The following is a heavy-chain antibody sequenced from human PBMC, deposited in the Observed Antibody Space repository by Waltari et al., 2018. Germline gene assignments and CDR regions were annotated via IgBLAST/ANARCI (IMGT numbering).Heavy chain of an antibody. J-gene: IGHJ5*02. V-gene: IGHV4-61*02. Sequence: QVQLQESGPGLVKPSQTLSLTCTVSGGSISSGSYYWSWIRQPAGKGLEWIGRIYTSGSNNYNPSLKSRVTISVDTSKNQFSLKLSSVTAADTAVYYCARGSGRKNWFDPWGQGTLVTVSS. CDR1: GGSISSGSYY. CDR3: ARGSGRKNWFDP. CDR2: IYTSGSN. D-gene: IGHD1-26*01.